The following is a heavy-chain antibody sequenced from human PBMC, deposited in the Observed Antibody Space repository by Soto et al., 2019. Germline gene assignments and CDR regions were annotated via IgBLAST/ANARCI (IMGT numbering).Heavy chain of an antibody. CDR3: TREGYVSGWLHFDY. J-gene: IGHJ4*02. D-gene: IGHD6-19*01. V-gene: IGHV4-4*02. CDR1: GDSINSSNS. Sequence: SDTLSLTCAVSGDSINSSNSWSSVGQPPGKGLERIGELYQSGSTNYNPTLKSRDIISIDKSTTTLSLKQTSVTDADTAMYYCTREGYVSGWLHFDYWGQG. CDR2: LYQSGST.